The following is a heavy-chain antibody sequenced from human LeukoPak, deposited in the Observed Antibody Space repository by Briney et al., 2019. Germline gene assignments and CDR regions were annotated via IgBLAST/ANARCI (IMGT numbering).Heavy chain of an antibody. CDR3: ARDQITMVRGVRKHWFDP. J-gene: IGHJ5*02. V-gene: IGHV4-39*07. Sequence: PSESLSLTCTVYGGSISSSSDYSGWIRQPPGKGLEWIGRIYYSGSTYSNPSLKSRVTISVDTSKNQFSLKLSSVTAADTAVYYCARDQITMVRGVRKHWFDPWGQGTLVTVSS. CDR1: GGSISSSSDY. CDR2: IYYSGST. D-gene: IGHD3-10*01.